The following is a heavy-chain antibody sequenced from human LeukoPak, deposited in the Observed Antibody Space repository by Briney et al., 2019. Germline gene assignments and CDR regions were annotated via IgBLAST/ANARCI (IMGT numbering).Heavy chain of an antibody. D-gene: IGHD6-6*01. CDR3: ARDREGIAARRYYFDY. Sequence: PSETLSLTCTVSGGSISSYYWSWIRQPVGKGLEWIGRIYTSGSTNYNPSLKSRVTMSVDTSKNQFSLKLSSVTAADTAVYYCARDREGIAARRYYFDYWGQGTLVTVSS. V-gene: IGHV4-4*07. CDR1: GGSISSYY. J-gene: IGHJ4*02. CDR2: IYTSGST.